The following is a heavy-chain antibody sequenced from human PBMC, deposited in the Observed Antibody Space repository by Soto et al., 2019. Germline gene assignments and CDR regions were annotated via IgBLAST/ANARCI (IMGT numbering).Heavy chain of an antibody. CDR3: ARVISYGYFDY. CDR2: IYYSGST. V-gene: IGHV4-31*03. CDR1: GGSISSGRYY. Sequence: PSETLSLTCTVSGGSISSGRYYWSWNRQHPGKGLEWIGYIYYSGSTYYNPSLKSRVTISVDTSKNQFSLKLSSVTAADTAVYYCARVISYGYFDYWGQGTLVTVS. D-gene: IGHD1-26*01. J-gene: IGHJ4*02.